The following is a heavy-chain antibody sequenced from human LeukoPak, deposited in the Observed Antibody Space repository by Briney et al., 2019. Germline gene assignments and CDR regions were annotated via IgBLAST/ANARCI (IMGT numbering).Heavy chain of an antibody. V-gene: IGHV1-18*01. Sequence: ASVTVSCKASGYTFTSYGISWVRQAPGQGLEWMGWISAYNGNTNYAQKLQGRVTMTTDTSTSTAYMELRSLRSDDTAVYYCARWGNEQWLVASWFDPWGQGTLVTVSS. D-gene: IGHD6-19*01. J-gene: IGHJ5*02. CDR1: GYTFTSYG. CDR3: ARWGNEQWLVASWFDP. CDR2: ISAYNGNT.